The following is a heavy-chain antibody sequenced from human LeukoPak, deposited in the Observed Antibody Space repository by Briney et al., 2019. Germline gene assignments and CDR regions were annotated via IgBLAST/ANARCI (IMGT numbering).Heavy chain of an antibody. CDR2: ITSSSTYI. CDR3: ARDPHSGNYGNYYYYYMDV. J-gene: IGHJ6*03. V-gene: IGHV3-21*01. D-gene: IGHD1-26*01. CDR1: GFTFNNYN. Sequence: GGSLRLSCAASGFTFNNYNMNWVRQAPGKALEWVSSITSSSTYIFYADSVKGRFTISRDNAKNSLYLQMNSLGPEDTALYYCARDPHSGNYGNYYYYYMDVWGKGTTVTISS.